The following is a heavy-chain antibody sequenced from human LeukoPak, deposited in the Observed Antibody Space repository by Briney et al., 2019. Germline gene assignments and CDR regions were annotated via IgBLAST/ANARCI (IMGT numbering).Heavy chain of an antibody. CDR3: ARDGELLWFGELLSYFDY. D-gene: IGHD3-10*01. CDR1: GGSISSSSYY. CDR2: IYYSGST. J-gene: IGHJ4*02. Sequence: SETLSLTCTVSGGSISSSSYYWGWIRQPPGKGLEWIGSIYYSGSTYYNPSLKSRVTISVDTSKNQFSLKLSSVTAADTAVYYCARDGELLWFGELLSYFDYWGQGTLVTVSS. V-gene: IGHV4-39*07.